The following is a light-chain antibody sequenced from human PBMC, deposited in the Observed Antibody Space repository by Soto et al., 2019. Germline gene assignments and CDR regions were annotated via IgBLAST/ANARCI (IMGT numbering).Light chain of an antibody. J-gene: IGKJ2*01. CDR2: GAS. Sequence: EIVMTQSLATLSVSPGERATLSCRASQSVSTNLAWYQQKPGQAPRLLIYGASTRATGIPVRFSGSGSGTGFTLTISSLQSEDFAIYYCQQYDDWPPYTFGQGTKLEIK. CDR1: QSVSTN. V-gene: IGKV3-15*01. CDR3: QQYDDWPPYT.